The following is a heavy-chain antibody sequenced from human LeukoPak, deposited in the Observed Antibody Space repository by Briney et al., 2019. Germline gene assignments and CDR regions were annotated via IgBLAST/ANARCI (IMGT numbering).Heavy chain of an antibody. V-gene: IGHV4-4*07. CDR3: ARAPTVVRIFDY. Sequence: SETLSLTCTVSGGSISSYYWSWLRQAAGKGLDYVGRIYSSGSTNYNPSLKSRVTMSVDTSKNQLSLKLNSVTAADTAVYYCARAPTVVRIFDYWGQGTLVTVSS. CDR2: IYSSGST. CDR1: GGSISSYY. D-gene: IGHD4-23*01. J-gene: IGHJ4*02.